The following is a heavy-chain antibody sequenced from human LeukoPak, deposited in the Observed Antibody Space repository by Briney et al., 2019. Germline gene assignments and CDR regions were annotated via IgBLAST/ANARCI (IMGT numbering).Heavy chain of an antibody. CDR2: IYASGGT. J-gene: IGHJ5*02. CDR3: ARESKSYDGSGFYHES. D-gene: IGHD3-22*01. Sequence: SETLSLTCSVSGGSISSYYWSWIRQPAGKGLEWIGRIYASGGTDYNPSLKSRVTVSVGTSKNQFSLKLWSVTAADTAVYYCARESKSYDGSGFYHESWGQGTLVTVSS. V-gene: IGHV4-4*07. CDR1: GGSISSYY.